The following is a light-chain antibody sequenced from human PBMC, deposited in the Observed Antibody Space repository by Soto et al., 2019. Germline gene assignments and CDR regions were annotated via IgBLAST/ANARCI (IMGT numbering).Light chain of an antibody. CDR3: QQYHTDWT. V-gene: IGKV3-20*01. Sequence: EIELTQSPGTLSLSPGESATLSCRVSQTTSPKYVAWYQQRRGLAPRLLVYGASKRAAGIPDRFRGSGSGSEFSLTISGLEPEDFATYYCQQYHTDWTFGQGTKVEIK. CDR1: QTTSPKY. CDR2: GAS. J-gene: IGKJ1*01.